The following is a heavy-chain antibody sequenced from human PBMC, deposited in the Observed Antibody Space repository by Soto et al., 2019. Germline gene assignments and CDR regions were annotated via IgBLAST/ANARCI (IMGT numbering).Heavy chain of an antibody. CDR3: ARRLWFGELCPFDP. CDR2: IYYSGST. V-gene: IGHV4-39*01. D-gene: IGHD3-10*01. Sequence: SETLSLTCTVSGGSISSSSYYWGWIRQPPGKGLEWIGSIYYSGSTYYNPSLKSRVTISVDTSKNQFSLKLSSVTAADTAVYYCARRLWFGELCPFDPWGQGTLVTVSS. CDR1: GGSISSSSYY. J-gene: IGHJ5*02.